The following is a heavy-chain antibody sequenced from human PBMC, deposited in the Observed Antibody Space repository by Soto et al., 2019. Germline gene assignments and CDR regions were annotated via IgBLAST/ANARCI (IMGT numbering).Heavy chain of an antibody. CDR1: GFTFSNYA. J-gene: IGHJ4*02. CDR3: VKVPVSGGSGGAWFDY. Sequence: EVQLLESGGGLVQPGGSLRLSCAVSGFTFSNYAMTWVRQAPGKGLEWVSLMSGNGGRIVYADSVKGRFTISRDNSKNTLYLQMNSLRLEDTAVYYCVKVPVSGGSGGAWFDYWGQGTLVTVSS. CDR2: MSGNGGRI. V-gene: IGHV3-23*01. D-gene: IGHD2-21*02.